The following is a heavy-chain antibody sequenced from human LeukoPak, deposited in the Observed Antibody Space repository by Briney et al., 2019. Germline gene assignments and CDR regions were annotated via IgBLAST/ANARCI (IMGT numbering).Heavy chain of an antibody. CDR3: AALDHGHDF. V-gene: IGHV3-74*01. Sequence: TGGSLRLSCAASGFTFNTYWMHWVRQAPGKGLGWVSRINSDGSSPAYADSVRGRFTISRDNAKNTLYLQMNSLRADDTAVYYCAALDHGHDFWGQGTLVTVSS. CDR1: GFTFNTYW. J-gene: IGHJ4*02. CDR2: INSDGSSP.